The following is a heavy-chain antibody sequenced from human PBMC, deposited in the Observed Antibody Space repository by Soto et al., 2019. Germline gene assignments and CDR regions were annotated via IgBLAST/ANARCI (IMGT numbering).Heavy chain of an antibody. Sequence: PSETLSLTCAVSGGSISNGDYYWSWIRQPPGKGLEWIGYIYYSGRTYYNPSLKSRVTISVDTSKNQFPLKLSSVTAADTAVYYCARESKEMATITLDYWGQGTLVTVSS. CDR2: IYYSGRT. J-gene: IGHJ4*02. CDR1: GGSISNGDYY. V-gene: IGHV4-30-4*01. D-gene: IGHD5-12*01. CDR3: ARESKEMATITLDY.